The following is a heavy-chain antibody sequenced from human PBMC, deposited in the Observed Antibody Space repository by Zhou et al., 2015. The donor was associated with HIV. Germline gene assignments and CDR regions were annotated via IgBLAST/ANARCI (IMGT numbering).Heavy chain of an antibody. CDR1: GDTFSFRKSA. D-gene: IGHD3-3*01. Sequence: QVQLVQSGAEVKKPGSSVKVSCKASGDTFSFRKSAFSWVRQAPGEGLEWVGGIIPMFGTGNYAQKFQGRVAITADDPTDTLYMELISLKSEDTAVYFCAMVGRSGHTSRFVFPAPIDYWGQGTLVTVSS. J-gene: IGHJ4*02. V-gene: IGHV1-69*01. CDR3: AMVGRSGHTSRFVFPAPIDY. CDR2: IIPMFGTG.